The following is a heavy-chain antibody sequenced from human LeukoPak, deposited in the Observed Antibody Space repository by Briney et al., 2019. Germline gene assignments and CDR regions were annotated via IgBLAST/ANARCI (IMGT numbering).Heavy chain of an antibody. J-gene: IGHJ3*02. CDR3: AKEGRGYSYGYDAFDI. Sequence: GGSLRLSCAASGFTFDDYAMHWVRQAPGKGLEWVSGISWNSGSIGYADSVKGRFTISRDNAKNSLYLQMNSLRAEDMALYYCAKEGRGYSYGYDAFDIWGQGTMVTVSS. CDR1: GFTFDDYA. CDR2: ISWNSGSI. V-gene: IGHV3-9*03. D-gene: IGHD5-18*01.